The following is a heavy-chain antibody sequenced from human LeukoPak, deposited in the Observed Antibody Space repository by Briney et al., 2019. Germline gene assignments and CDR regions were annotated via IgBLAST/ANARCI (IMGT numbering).Heavy chain of an antibody. CDR3: ARDDDSSGYYYP. V-gene: IGHV3-11*01. Sequence: PGGSLRLSCAASGFTFSDYYMSWIRQAPGKGLEWVSYISSSSSTIYYADSVKGRFTISRDNAKNSLYLQINSLRAEDTAVYYCARDDDSSGYYYPWGQGTLVTVSS. J-gene: IGHJ5*02. CDR1: GFTFSDYY. D-gene: IGHD3-22*01. CDR2: ISSSSSTI.